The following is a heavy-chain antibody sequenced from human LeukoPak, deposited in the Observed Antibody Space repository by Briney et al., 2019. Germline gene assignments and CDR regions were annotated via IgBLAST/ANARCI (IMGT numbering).Heavy chain of an antibody. CDR2: INHSGST. CDR1: GGSFSGYY. V-gene: IGHV4-34*01. J-gene: IGHJ6*03. CDR3: ARRPAYYYDSSGYYGPYYYYYYMDV. D-gene: IGHD3-22*01. Sequence: SETLSLTCAVYGGSFSGYYGSWIRQPPGKGLEWIGEINHSGSTNYNPSLMSRVTISIDTSKNQFSLKLSSVAAADTAVYYCARRPAYYYDSSGYYGPYYYYYYMDVWGKGTTVTVSS.